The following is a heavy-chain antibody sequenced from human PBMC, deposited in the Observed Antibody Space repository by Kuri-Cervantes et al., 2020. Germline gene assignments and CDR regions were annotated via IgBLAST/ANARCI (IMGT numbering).Heavy chain of an antibody. D-gene: IGHD4-17*01. CDR3: ARPGDYGDGADYFDY. Sequence: GESLKISCAASGFTFSSYAMSWVRQAPGKGLEWVSAISGSGGSTYYADSVKGRFTISRDNSKNTLYLQMNSLRAEDTAVYYCARPGDYGDGADYFDYWGQGTLVTVSS. CDR1: GFTFSSYA. CDR2: ISGSGGST. J-gene: IGHJ4*02. V-gene: IGHV3-23*01.